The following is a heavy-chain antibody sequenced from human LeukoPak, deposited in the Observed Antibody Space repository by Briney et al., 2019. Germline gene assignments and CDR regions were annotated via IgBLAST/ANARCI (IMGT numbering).Heavy chain of an antibody. J-gene: IGHJ3*02. CDR2: IIPTFGTA. CDR1: GDTFNNFA. CDR3: AREHGDDLSPGGDTFDI. D-gene: IGHD5-12*01. Sequence: SVKVSCKASGDTFNNFAISWVRQAPGRGLEWMGGIIPTFGTANYAQKFQSRVTITADESTSTVYMELCSLRFEDTAMYYCAREHGDDLSPGGDTFDIWGQGTMVTVSS. V-gene: IGHV1-69*13.